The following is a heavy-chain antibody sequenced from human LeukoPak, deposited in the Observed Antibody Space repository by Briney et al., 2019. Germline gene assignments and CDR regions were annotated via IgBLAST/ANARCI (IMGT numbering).Heavy chain of an antibody. J-gene: IGHJ6*02. V-gene: IGHV3-7*01. Sequence: GGSLRLSCAASGFTFSSYWMTWVRQAPGKGLEWVANIKQDGSEKYCVDSVKGRFTISRDNAKSSLYLQMNSLRADDTAVYYCAGERSSGWSSAMDVWGQGTTVTVSS. CDR3: AGERSSGWSSAMDV. CDR1: GFTFSSYW. D-gene: IGHD6-19*01. CDR2: IKQDGSEK.